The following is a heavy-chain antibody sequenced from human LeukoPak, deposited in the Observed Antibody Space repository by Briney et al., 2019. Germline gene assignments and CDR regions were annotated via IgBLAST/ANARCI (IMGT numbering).Heavy chain of an antibody. CDR2: INHSGST. CDR1: GGSFSGYY. Sequence: SETLSLTCAVNGGSFSGYYWGWIRQPPGKGLEWIGEINHSGSTNYNPSLKSRVTISVDTSKNQVSLKLRSVAATDTGVYYCARHLNYYGSGSYNYGMDVWGQGTTVTVSS. V-gene: IGHV4-34*01. J-gene: IGHJ6*02. CDR3: ARHLNYYGSGSYNYGMDV. D-gene: IGHD3-10*01.